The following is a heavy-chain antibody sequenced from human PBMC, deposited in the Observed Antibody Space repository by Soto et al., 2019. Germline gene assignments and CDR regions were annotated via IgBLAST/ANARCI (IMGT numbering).Heavy chain of an antibody. CDR1: GFTFSSQA. V-gene: IGHV3-23*01. J-gene: IGHJ4*02. CDR2: ISGGGDST. CDR3: AKAGSGCYVFDY. D-gene: IGHD3-10*01. Sequence: EVQLLESGGGLVQPGGSLRLSCAASGFTFSSQAMSWVRQVPGKGLEWVSAISGGGDSTYYADSVKGRFTISRDNSKNTLYLQMNSLRAEDTAVYYCAKAGSGCYVFDYWGQGTLVTVSS.